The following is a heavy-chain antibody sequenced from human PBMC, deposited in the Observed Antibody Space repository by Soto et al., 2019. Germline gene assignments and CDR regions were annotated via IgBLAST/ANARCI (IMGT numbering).Heavy chain of an antibody. CDR2: ISSSSSYT. Sequence: GGSLRLSCAASGFTFSDYYMSWIRQAPGKGLEWVSYISSSSSYTNYADSVKGRFTISRDNAKNSLYLQMNSLRAEDTAVYYCARGFGELPFDYWGQGTLVTVSS. CDR1: GFTFSDYY. V-gene: IGHV3-11*06. D-gene: IGHD3-10*01. J-gene: IGHJ4*02. CDR3: ARGFGELPFDY.